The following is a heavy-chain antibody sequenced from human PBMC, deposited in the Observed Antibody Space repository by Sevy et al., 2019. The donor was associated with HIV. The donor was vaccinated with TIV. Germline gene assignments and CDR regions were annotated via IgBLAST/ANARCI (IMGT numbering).Heavy chain of an antibody. J-gene: IGHJ4*02. V-gene: IGHV1-18*01. CDR3: ARAYCSGGRCYSLAY. D-gene: IGHD2-15*01. CDR2: ISPHNGDT. Sequence: ASVKVSCKISGYTFTTYRITWVRQAPGQGLEWMGWISPHNGDTDYAQKLQDGITMITDTSTTTVYMELTSLRSDDTAVYYCARAYCSGGRCYSLAYWGQGTLVTVSS. CDR1: GYTFTTYR.